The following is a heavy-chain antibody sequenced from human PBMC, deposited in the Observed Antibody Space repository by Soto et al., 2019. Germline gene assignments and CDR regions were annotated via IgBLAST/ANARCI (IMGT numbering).Heavy chain of an antibody. Sequence: GGSLRLSCATSGFTFASYAMSWVRQAPGKGLEWISAISGDGDITFYADSVKGRFTISRDASKKTLYLQMNSLRGEDTAVYYCAKSSGRVTMMLGLHWGQGT. CDR3: AKSSGRVTMMLGLH. V-gene: IGHV3-23*01. CDR2: ISGDGDIT. D-gene: IGHD3-22*01. CDR1: GFTFASYA. J-gene: IGHJ1*01.